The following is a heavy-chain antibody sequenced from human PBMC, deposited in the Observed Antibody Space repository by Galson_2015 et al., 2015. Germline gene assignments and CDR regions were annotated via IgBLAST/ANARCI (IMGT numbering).Heavy chain of an antibody. CDR1: GFTFSSYD. Sequence: SLRLSCAASGFTFSSYDMNWVRQAPGKGLEWVSYISSSGSTIYYADSVKGRFTISRDNAKNSLYLQMNSLRAEDTAVYYCAREGGDRFLEWLSVDHWGQGTLVTVSS. V-gene: IGHV3-48*03. CDR2: ISSSGSTI. J-gene: IGHJ4*02. CDR3: AREGGDRFLEWLSVDH. D-gene: IGHD3-3*01.